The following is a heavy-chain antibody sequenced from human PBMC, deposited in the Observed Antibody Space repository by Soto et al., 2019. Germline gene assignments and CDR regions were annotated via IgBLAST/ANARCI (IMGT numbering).Heavy chain of an antibody. D-gene: IGHD3-16*01. V-gene: IGHV4-59*01. CDR1: GGSISSYY. Sequence: PSETLSLTCTVSGGSISSYYWSWIRQPPGKGLEWIGYIYYSGSTNYNPSLKSRVTISVDTSKNQFSLKLSSVTAADTAVYYCARVGGTYYDYIWGSYPADDAFDIRGQGTMVTVSS. J-gene: IGHJ3*02. CDR2: IYYSGST. CDR3: ARVGGTYYDYIWGSYPADDAFDI.